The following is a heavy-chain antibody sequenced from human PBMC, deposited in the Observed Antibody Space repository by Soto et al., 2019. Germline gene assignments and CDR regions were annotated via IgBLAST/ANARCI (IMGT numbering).Heavy chain of an antibody. CDR3: ARHLQMPDCSSTSCYTSPGVDY. Sequence: PRESLKISCKGSGYSFTSYWIGWVRQMPGKGLEWMGIIYPGDSDTRYSPSFQGQVTISADKSISTAYLQWSSLKASDTAMYYCARHLQMPDCSSTSCYTSPGVDYWGQGTLVTVSS. J-gene: IGHJ4*02. V-gene: IGHV5-51*01. CDR2: IYPGDSDT. D-gene: IGHD2-2*02. CDR1: GYSFTSYW.